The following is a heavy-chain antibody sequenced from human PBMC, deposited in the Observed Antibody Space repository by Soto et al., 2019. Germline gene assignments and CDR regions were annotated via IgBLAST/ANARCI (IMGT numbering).Heavy chain of an antibody. D-gene: IGHD1-20*01. J-gene: IGHJ6*02. CDR1: GFTFSSYG. V-gene: IGHV3-30*18. CDR3: AKDRNRFNWNDDYYYYYGMDV. Sequence: GGSLRLSCAASGFTFSSYGMHWVRQAPGKGLEWVAVISYDGSNKYYADSVKGRFTISRDNSKNTLYLQMNSLRAEDTAVYYCAKDRNRFNWNDDYYYYYGMDVWGQGTTVTVSS. CDR2: ISYDGSNK.